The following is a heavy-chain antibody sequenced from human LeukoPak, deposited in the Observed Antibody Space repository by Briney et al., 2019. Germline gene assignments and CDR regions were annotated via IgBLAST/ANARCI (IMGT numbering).Heavy chain of an antibody. V-gene: IGHV4-59*01. D-gene: IGHD6-13*01. J-gene: IGHJ4*02. CDR2: IYYSGST. CDR1: GDSISSYY. CDR3: ARVGRRQQLGWNFDY. Sequence: SETLSLTCTVSGDSISSYYWSWIRQPPGKGLEWIGYIYYSGSTNSNPTLKRRVTISVDTSKNQFSLKLSSVTAADTAVYYCARVGRRQQLGWNFDYWGQGTLVTVSS.